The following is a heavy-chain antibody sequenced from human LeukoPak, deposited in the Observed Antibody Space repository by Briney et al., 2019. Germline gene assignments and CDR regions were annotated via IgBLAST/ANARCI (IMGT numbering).Heavy chain of an antibody. J-gene: IGHJ4*02. CDR2: IYYTGST. Sequence: PSETLSLTCTVSGGSINNYYWSWVRQPPGAGLEWLAYIYYTGSTNYNPSLKTRLTISVDTSKNQFSLRLNSVTAADTAVYYCARGHGYYYGSGIHFDYWGQGTLVTVSS. D-gene: IGHD3-10*01. CDR3: ARGHGYYYGSGIHFDY. CDR1: GGSINNYY. V-gene: IGHV4-59*08.